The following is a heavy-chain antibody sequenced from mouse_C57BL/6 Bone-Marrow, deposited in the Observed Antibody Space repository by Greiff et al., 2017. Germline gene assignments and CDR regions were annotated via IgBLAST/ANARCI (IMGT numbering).Heavy chain of an antibody. D-gene: IGHD2-3*01. CDR1: GFTFSSYG. CDR2: ISSGGSYT. J-gene: IGHJ3*01. V-gene: IGHV5-6*02. CDR3: ARRYYDGYYVWFAY. Sequence: EVNLVESGGDLVKPGGSLKLSCAASGFTFSSYGMSWVRQTPDKRLEWVATISSGGSYTYYPDSVKGRFTISRDNAKNTLYLQMSSLKSEDTAMYYCARRYYDGYYVWFAYWGQETLVTVSA.